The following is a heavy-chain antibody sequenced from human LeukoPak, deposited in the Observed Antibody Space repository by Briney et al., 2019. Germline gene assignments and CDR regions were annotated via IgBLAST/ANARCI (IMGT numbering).Heavy chain of an antibody. J-gene: IGHJ4*02. CDR2: IFPSGGEI. D-gene: IGHD3-22*01. CDR3: ARGVLELYDSSGYYRFDY. Sequence: GGSLRLSCAASGFTFSTFAMIWVRQPPGKGLEWVSSIFPSGGEIHYADSVRGRFTISRDNSKSTLSLQMNRLRAEDTSLYYCARGVLELYDSSGYYRFDYRGEGTLVTVSS. CDR1: GFTFSTFA. V-gene: IGHV3-23*01.